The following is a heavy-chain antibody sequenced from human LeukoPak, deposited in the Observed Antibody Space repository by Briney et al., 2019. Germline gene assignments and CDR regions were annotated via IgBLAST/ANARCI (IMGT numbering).Heavy chain of an antibody. CDR2: FYHSKSS. J-gene: IGHJ1*01. CDR1: GFSPGSGYY. Sequence: PETLSHTCTVSGFSPGSGYYWGWTRQPPGKGLNWIGSFYHSKSSYYNPTLTRAVTISVDTSKTQFSLKLRSVTAADTAVYYCARVSAVDSGHFQLWGQGTLVTVSS. D-gene: IGHD4/OR15-4a*01. CDR3: ARVSAVDSGHFQL. V-gene: IGHV4-38-2*02.